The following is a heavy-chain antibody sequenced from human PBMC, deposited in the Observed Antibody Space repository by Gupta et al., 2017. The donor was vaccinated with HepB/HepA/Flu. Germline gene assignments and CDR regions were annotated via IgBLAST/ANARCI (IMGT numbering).Heavy chain of an antibody. J-gene: IGHJ6*02. CDR2: INPNSGGT. D-gene: IGHD3-10*01. CDR3: ARDQEYYGSGSYGGYSMDV. CDR1: GYTFTGYY. Sequence: QVQLVQSGAEVKKPGASVKVSCKASGYTFTGYYMHWVRQAPGQGLEWMGWINPNSGGTNYAQKFQGWVTMTRDTSISTAYMELSRLRSDDTAVYYCARDQEYYGSGSYGGYSMDVWGQGTTVTVSS. V-gene: IGHV1-2*04.